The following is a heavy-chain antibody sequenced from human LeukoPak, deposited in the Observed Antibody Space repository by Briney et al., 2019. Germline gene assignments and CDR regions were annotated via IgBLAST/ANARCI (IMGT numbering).Heavy chain of an antibody. J-gene: IGHJ4*02. CDR1: GFTFSNYG. CDR3: ARGGAARPDY. D-gene: IGHD6-6*01. V-gene: IGHV3-48*01. Sequence: GGSLRLSCAASGFTFSNYGMDWVRQAPGKGLEWISYISSSSSSIYYADSVKGRFTISRDNAKISVFLQMNSLRAEDTAVYYCARGGAARPDYWGQGTLVTVSS. CDR2: ISSSSSSI.